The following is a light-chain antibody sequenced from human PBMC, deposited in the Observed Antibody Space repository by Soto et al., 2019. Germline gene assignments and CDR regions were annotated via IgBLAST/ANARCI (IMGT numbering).Light chain of an antibody. Sequence: EIVLTQSPATLSLSPGERATISCKASQSVGTSLAWFQQKPGQAPRLLIYDASVRATGIPARFSGSGSGTDFTLTISSLQPEDIAMYYCQQSSNWPPWTFGRGTRVEI. J-gene: IGKJ1*01. CDR1: QSVGTS. V-gene: IGKV3-11*01. CDR2: DAS. CDR3: QQSSNWPPWT.